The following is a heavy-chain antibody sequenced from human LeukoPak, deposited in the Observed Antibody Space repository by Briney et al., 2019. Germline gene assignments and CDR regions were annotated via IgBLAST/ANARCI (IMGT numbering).Heavy chain of an antibody. D-gene: IGHD6-19*01. CDR2: IKGDGSST. J-gene: IGHJ4*02. CDR1: GFTFSTYW. CDR3: VKVLKPWLGHQDYFDY. V-gene: IGHV3-74*01. Sequence: GGSLRLSCAASGFTFSTYWMHWVRQAPGKGLVWVARIKGDGSSTIYADSVKGRFIISRDNSKNTLYLQMNSLRAEDTAVYYCVKVLKPWLGHQDYFDYWGQGTLVTVSS.